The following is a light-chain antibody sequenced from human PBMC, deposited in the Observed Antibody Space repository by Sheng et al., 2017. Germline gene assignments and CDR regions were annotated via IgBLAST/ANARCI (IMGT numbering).Light chain of an antibody. CDR3: QQYNSWPPLT. Sequence: EIVMTQSPATLSMSPGERATLSCRASQSVSSNLAWYQEKPGQAPRLLIYGASTRATAIPARFSGSGSGTEFTLTISSLQSEDFGVYYCQQYNSWPPLTFGGGTKVEI. J-gene: IGKJ4*01. CDR1: QSVSSN. CDR2: GAS. V-gene: IGKV3-15*01.